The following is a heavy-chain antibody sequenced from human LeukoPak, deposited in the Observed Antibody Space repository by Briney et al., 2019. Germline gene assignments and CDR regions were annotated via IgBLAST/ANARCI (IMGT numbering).Heavy chain of an antibody. CDR2: IIPIFGTA. CDR3: AREIREMATILDAFDI. D-gene: IGHD5-24*01. Sequence: GASVKVSCKASGGTFSSYAISWVRQAPGQGLEWMGGIIPIFGTANYAQKFQGRVTITTDESTSTAYMELSSLRSEDTAVYYCAREIREMATILDAFDIWGQGTMVTVSS. CDR1: GGTFSSYA. V-gene: IGHV1-69*05. J-gene: IGHJ3*02.